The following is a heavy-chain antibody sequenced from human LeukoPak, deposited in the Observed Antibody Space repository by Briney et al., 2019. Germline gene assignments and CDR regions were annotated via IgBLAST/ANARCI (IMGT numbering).Heavy chain of an antibody. Sequence: GGSLRLSCAASGFPFSSYWMNWVRQAPGKGLVWVSRINSDGSSKSYADSEKGRFTISRDNAKYTLYLQMNSLRAEDTAVYYCARDIIPYCGGDCYDNWFDPWGQGTLVTVSS. CDR3: ARDIIPYCGGDCYDNWFDP. J-gene: IGHJ5*02. CDR2: INSDGSSK. V-gene: IGHV3-74*01. CDR1: GFPFSSYW. D-gene: IGHD2-21*02.